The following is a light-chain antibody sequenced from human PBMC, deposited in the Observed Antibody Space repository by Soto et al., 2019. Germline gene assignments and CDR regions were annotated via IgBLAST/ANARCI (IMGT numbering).Light chain of an antibody. CDR3: SSYAGNVNLI. CDR2: EVS. J-gene: IGLJ2*01. Sequence: QSALTQPPSASGSPGQSVTISCTGSSSDVGGHNHVSWYQQHPGKAPKLMIYEVSKRPSGVPGRFSGSKSVNTASLTVTGLQAEDEADYYCSSYAGNVNLIFGGGTKVTVL. V-gene: IGLV2-8*01. CDR1: SSDVGGHNH.